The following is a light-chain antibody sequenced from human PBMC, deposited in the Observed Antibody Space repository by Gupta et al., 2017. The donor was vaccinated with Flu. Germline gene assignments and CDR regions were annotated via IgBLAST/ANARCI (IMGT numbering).Light chain of an antibody. Sequence: DTQMTKSRSSLSASVGVRVTITCRSSKSVSSYLNWYQQKPGKAPKVLIYDASSLKRGVPSRFSGSGSITDFTLAISMLQPEDFATYNCQQRNSTPWTFGQGTQVEIK. J-gene: IGKJ1*01. CDR3: QQRNSTPWT. V-gene: IGKV1-39*01. CDR2: DAS. CDR1: KSVSSY.